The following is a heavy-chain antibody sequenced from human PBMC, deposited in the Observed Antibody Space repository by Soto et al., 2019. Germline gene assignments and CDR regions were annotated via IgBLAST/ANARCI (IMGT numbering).Heavy chain of an antibody. CDR3: ARDGYCSGGTCYHDAFDI. J-gene: IGHJ3*02. CDR2: IYYSGST. CDR1: GGSISSGGYY. D-gene: IGHD2-15*01. V-gene: IGHV4-31*03. Sequence: SETLSLTCTVSGGSISSGGYYWSWIRQHPGKGLEWIGYIYYSGSTYYNPSLKSRFTISVDTSKNQFSLKLSSVTAADTAVYYCARDGYCSGGTCYHDAFDIWGQGTMVTVSS.